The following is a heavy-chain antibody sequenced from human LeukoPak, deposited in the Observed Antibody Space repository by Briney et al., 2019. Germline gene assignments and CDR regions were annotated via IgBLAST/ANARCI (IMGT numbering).Heavy chain of an antibody. CDR2: IRYDGSNK. D-gene: IGHD3-3*01. J-gene: IGHJ4*02. CDR3: ARGNVDYDFWSGPFDY. CDR1: GFTFSSYG. Sequence: PGGSLRLSCAASGFTFSSYGMHWVRQAPGKGLEWVAFIRYDGSNKYFADSVKGRFTISRDNSKNTLYLQMNSLRAEDTAVYYCARGNVDYDFWSGPFDYWGQGTLVTVSS. V-gene: IGHV3-30*02.